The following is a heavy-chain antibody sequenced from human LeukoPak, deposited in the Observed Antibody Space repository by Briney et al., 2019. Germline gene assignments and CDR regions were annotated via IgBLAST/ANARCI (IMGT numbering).Heavy chain of an antibody. J-gene: IGHJ4*02. CDR2: IKQDGSDK. CDR3: ARAFYGDYVHYDY. CDR1: GFTFSRYW. D-gene: IGHD4-17*01. Sequence: GGSLRLSCAASGFTFSRYWMSWVRQAPGKGLECVANIKQDGSDKYYVDSVKGRFTISRDNAKNSLYLQMNSLRAEDTAVYYCARAFYGDYVHYDYWGQGTLVTVSS. V-gene: IGHV3-7*01.